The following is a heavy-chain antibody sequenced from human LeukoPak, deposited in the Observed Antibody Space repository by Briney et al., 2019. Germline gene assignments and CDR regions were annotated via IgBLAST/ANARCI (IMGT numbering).Heavy chain of an antibody. CDR3: ARVDDSSGYFAFDY. J-gene: IGHJ4*02. CDR2: IYYSGST. V-gene: IGHV4-31*03. CDR1: GGSISSGGYY. Sequence: SETLSLTCTVSGGSISSGGYYWSWIRQHPGKGLEWIGYIYYSGSTYYNPSLKSRVTISVDTSKNQFSLKLSSVTAADTAVYYCARVDDSSGYFAFDYWGQGTLVTVSS. D-gene: IGHD3-22*01.